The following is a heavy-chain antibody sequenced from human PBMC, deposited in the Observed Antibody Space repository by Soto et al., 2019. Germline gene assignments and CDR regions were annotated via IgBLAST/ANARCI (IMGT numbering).Heavy chain of an antibody. D-gene: IGHD6-19*01. CDR3: APLAVAGPNFDY. CDR1: GFTFNNYG. J-gene: IGHJ4*02. V-gene: IGHV3-23*01. Sequence: EVQLLESGGALVQPGGSLRLSCAASGFTFNNYGMSWVRQAPGKGLEWVSSVGKSGGETYYADSVKGRFTISRDNSENMLFLQMAILRAEDTAVYYCAPLAVAGPNFDYWGQGTLVTGSS. CDR2: VGKSGGET.